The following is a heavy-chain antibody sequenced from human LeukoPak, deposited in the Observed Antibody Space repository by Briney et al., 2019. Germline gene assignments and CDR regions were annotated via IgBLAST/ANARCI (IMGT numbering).Heavy chain of an antibody. CDR2: INHSGST. J-gene: IGHJ6*02. D-gene: IGHD3-3*01. Sequence: PSETLSLTCAVYGGSFSGYYWSWIRQPPGKGLEWIGEINHSGSTNYNPSLKSRVTISVDTSKNQFSLKLNSVTAADTAVYYCARGGYDFWSGYQNYYYGMDVWGQGTTDTVSS. CDR1: GGSFSGYY. V-gene: IGHV4-34*01. CDR3: ARGGYDFWSGYQNYYYGMDV.